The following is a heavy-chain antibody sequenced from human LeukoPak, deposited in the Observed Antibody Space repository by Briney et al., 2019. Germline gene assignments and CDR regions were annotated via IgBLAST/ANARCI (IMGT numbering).Heavy chain of an antibody. Sequence: PGGSLRLSCEGSGFTFSTYAMTWVCQAPGKGLEWVSVLSGGGDTTSYADSVKGRFTISRDNSKNTLFLQMNGLRAEDTAVYFCAKGPFRGVGVALYFDYWGQGTLVTVSS. D-gene: IGHD3-3*01. CDR1: GFTFSTYA. V-gene: IGHV3-23*01. J-gene: IGHJ4*02. CDR3: AKGPFRGVGVALYFDY. CDR2: LSGGGDTT.